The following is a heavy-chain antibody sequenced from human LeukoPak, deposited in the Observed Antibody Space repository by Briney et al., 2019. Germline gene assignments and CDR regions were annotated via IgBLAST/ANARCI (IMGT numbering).Heavy chain of an antibody. V-gene: IGHV4-4*07. Sequence: EXXSLTWTVAGGSISGYSWSWVRQSAGKGLEWIGRVYTSGNTNYNPSFKSRVTMSIDTSKKQSSLKLSSVTAADTAVYYCARDNPAGPWGQGTLVTVSS. CDR2: VYTSGNT. J-gene: IGHJ5*02. D-gene: IGHD1-14*01. CDR3: ARDNPAGP. CDR1: GGSISGYS.